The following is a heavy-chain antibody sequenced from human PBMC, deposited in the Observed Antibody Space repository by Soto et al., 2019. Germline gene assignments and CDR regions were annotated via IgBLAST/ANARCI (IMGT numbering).Heavy chain of an antibody. V-gene: IGHV4-61*01. CDR2: IYYSGST. CDR1: GGSVSSGSYY. CDR3: ARAYNWNGPLNWFDP. D-gene: IGHD1-20*01. Sequence: KTSETLSLTCTVSGGSVSSGSYYWSWIRQPPGKGLEWIGYIYYSGSTNYNPSLKSRVTISVDTSKNQFSLKLSSVTAADTAVYYCARAYNWNGPLNWFDPWGQGTLVTVSS. J-gene: IGHJ5*02.